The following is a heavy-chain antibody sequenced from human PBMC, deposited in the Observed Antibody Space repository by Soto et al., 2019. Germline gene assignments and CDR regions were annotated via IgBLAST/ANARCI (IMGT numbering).Heavy chain of an antibody. CDR1: GFTCSSYA. Sequence: QVQLVESGGGVVQPGRSLRLSCAASGFTCSSYAMHCVRQAPGKGLEWVGVISNDGYNKYYADFVNGRLTIARDNSLDTLYLHMNSLRAEDTAVYYCAGPKQSLYYWGLGTLVTVSS. J-gene: IGHJ4*02. D-gene: IGHD6-19*01. CDR3: AGPKQSLYY. V-gene: IGHV3-30-3*01. CDR2: ISNDGYNK.